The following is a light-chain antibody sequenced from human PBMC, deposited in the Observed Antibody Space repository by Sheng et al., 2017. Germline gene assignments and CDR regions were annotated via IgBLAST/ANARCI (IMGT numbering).Light chain of an antibody. CDR2: STN. V-gene: IGLV8-61*01. Sequence: QTVVTQEPSFSVSPGGTVTLTCGLSSGSVSTSYYPSWYQQTPGQAPRTLIYSTNTRSSGVPDRFSGSILGNKAALTITGAQADDESDYYCALYMNGGIWVFGGGTKLTVL. J-gene: IGLJ3*02. CDR1: SGSVSTSYY. CDR3: ALYMNGGIWV.